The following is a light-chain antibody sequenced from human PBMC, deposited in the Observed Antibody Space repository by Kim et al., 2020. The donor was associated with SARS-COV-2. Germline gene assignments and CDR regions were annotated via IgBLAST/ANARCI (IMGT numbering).Light chain of an antibody. Sequence: RVTNPCSGTSSNIGSNTVNLYQQLPGTAPKLLIFSNNERPSGVPDRFSGSKSGTSASLAISGLQSEDEADYYCAVWDDSLTGSWVFGGGTQLTVL. V-gene: IGLV1-44*01. CDR1: SSNIGSNT. CDR3: AVWDDSLTGSWV. CDR2: SNN. J-gene: IGLJ3*02.